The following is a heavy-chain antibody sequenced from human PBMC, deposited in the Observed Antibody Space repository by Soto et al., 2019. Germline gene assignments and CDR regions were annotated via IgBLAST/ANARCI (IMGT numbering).Heavy chain of an antibody. J-gene: IGHJ6*03. CDR1: GFTFSSYA. D-gene: IGHD1-7*01. CDR3: AKGALELFEYYYYYYMDV. CDR2: ISGSGGST. Sequence: GGSLRLSCAASGFTFSSYAMSWVRQAPGKGLEWVSAISGSGGSTYYADSVKGRFTISRDNSKNTLYLQMNSLRAEDTAVYYCAKGALELFEYYYYYYMDVRGKGTTVTGSS. V-gene: IGHV3-23*01.